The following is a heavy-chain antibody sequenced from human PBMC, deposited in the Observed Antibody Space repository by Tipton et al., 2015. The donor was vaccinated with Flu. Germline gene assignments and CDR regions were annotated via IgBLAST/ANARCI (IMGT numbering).Heavy chain of an antibody. CDR2: INPSSGGP. D-gene: IGHD1-1*01. CDR3: ARVGTWNDLDY. V-gene: IGHV1-2*06. J-gene: IGHJ4*02. Sequence: QSGAEVKKSGASMRVSCKTSGYTFTGYFIHWVRQAPGQGLEWMGRINPSSGGPNYAQNFQGRVTMTRDTSITTAYMELSRLGSNDTAVYYCARVGTWNDLDYWGQGTLVSVSS. CDR1: GYTFTGYF.